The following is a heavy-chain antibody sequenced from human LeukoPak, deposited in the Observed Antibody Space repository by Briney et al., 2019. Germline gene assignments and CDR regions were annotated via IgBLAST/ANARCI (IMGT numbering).Heavy chain of an antibody. CDR3: ARVAVVTATSYYYYYGMDV. V-gene: IGHV4-34*01. CDR1: GGSFSGYY. D-gene: IGHD2-21*02. J-gene: IGHJ6*02. CDR2: INHSGST. Sequence: SETLSLTCAVYGGSFSGYYWSWLRQPPGKGLEWIGEINHSGSTNYNPSLKSRVTISVDTSKYQFSLKLSSVTAADTAVYYCARVAVVTATSYYYYYGMDVWGQGTTVTVSS.